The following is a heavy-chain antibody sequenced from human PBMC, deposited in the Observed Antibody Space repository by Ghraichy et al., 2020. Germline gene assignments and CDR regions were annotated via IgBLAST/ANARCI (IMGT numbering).Heavy chain of an antibody. CDR1: GYTFTSYG. D-gene: IGHD2-2*01. J-gene: IGHJ6*02. V-gene: IGHV1-18*01. CDR3: ARRPDESYYYYGMDV. Sequence: ASVKVSCKASGYTFTSYGISWVRQAPGQGLEWMGWISAYNGNTNYAQKLQGRVTMTTDTSTSTAYMELRSLRSDDTAVYYCARRPDESYYYYGMDVWGQGTTVTVSS. CDR2: ISAYNGNT.